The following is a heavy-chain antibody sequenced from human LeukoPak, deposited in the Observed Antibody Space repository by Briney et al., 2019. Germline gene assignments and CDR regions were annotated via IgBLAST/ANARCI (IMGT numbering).Heavy chain of an antibody. D-gene: IGHD5-18*01. CDR3: AKAVDTATWYNWFDP. Sequence: GGSLRLSCAASGFTFSSYGMSWVRQAPGKGLEWVSAISGSGGSTYYADSVKGRFTISRDNSKNTLYLQMNSLRAEDTAVYYCAKAVDTATWYNWFDPWGQGTLVTVSS. CDR2: ISGSGGST. CDR1: GFTFSSYG. V-gene: IGHV3-23*01. J-gene: IGHJ5*02.